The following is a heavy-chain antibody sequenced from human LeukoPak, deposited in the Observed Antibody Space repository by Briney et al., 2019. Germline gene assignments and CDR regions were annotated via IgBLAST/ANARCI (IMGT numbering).Heavy chain of an antibody. CDR1: GFTFSNYE. Sequence: GGSLRLSCAASGFTFSNYEMNWVRQAPGKGLEWVSYISRSGSTICYADSVKGRFTISRDNVKNSLYLQMNSLRAEDTAVYYCAREAAYYFDYWGQGTLVTVSS. J-gene: IGHJ4*02. CDR3: AREAAYYFDY. V-gene: IGHV3-48*03. CDR2: ISRSGSTI.